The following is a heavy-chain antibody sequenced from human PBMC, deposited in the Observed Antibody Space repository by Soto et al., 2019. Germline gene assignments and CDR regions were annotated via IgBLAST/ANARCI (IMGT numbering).Heavy chain of an antibody. CDR2: MNPKSGGA. D-gene: IGHD5-18*01. J-gene: IGHJ3*02. CDR3: TRENIENSDGLCDAFDI. Sequence: ASVKVSCKTSGYTFTDYYTHWVRQAPGQGLEWMGWMNPKSGGAYFAQKFQGRVTLTRDTSIGTAYIEVNSLTSDDMAVYFCTRENIENSDGLCDAFDIWGQGTTVTVSS. CDR1: GYTFTDYY. V-gene: IGHV1-2*02.